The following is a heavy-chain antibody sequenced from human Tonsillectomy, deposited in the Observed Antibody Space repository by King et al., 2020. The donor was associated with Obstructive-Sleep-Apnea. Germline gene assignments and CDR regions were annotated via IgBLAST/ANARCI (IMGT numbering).Heavy chain of an antibody. V-gene: IGHV3-23*04. CDR2: ISDSGDRT. CDR3: AKDGRWGGGY. D-gene: IGHD5-24*01. CDR1: GFTFSNYV. Sequence: VQLVESGGGLAQPGGSLRLSCAVSGFTFSNYVMSWVRQAPGKGLEWVSVISDSGDRTYYADSVKGRFTISRDNSKNTLYLQMNSLRAEDTAVYYSAKDGRWGGGYWGQGTLVIVSS. J-gene: IGHJ4*02.